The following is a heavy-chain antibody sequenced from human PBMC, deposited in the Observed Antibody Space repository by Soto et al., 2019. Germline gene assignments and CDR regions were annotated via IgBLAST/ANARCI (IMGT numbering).Heavy chain of an antibody. D-gene: IGHD3-22*01. V-gene: IGHV3-30*18. CDR3: AKEGDRRGYPSYYYYGMVV. Sequence: GGSLRLSCAASGFTFSSYGMHWVRQAPGKGLEWVAVISYDGSNKYYADSVKGRFTISRDNSKNTLYLQMNSLRAEDTAVYYCAKEGDRRGYPSYYYYGMVVRGQGTTVSVSS. CDR2: ISYDGSNK. CDR1: GFTFSSYG. J-gene: IGHJ6*02.